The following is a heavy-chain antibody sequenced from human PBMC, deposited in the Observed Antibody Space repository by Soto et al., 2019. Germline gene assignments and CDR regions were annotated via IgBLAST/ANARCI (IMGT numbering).Heavy chain of an antibody. V-gene: IGHV3-23*01. CDR1: GFTFSSYA. J-gene: IGHJ4*02. CDR2: ISGSGGST. Sequence: GGSLRLSCAASGFTFSSYAMSWVRQAPGKGLEWVSAISGSGGSTYYADSGKGRFTISRDNSKNTLYLQMISLRAEDTAVYYCAKQDLYIVGAHYFDYWGQGTLVTVSS. D-gene: IGHD1-26*01. CDR3: AKQDLYIVGAHYFDY.